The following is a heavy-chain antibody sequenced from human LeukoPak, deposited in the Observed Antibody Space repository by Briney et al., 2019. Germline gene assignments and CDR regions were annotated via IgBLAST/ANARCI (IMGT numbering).Heavy chain of an antibody. Sequence: GGSLRLSCAASGFTFSTYWMSWVRQAPGKGLEWVANINQDGSEKYYVDSVKGRFTISRDNAKNSLYLQMISLRAEDTAVYYCARDHYYAEDYWGQGTLVTVSS. V-gene: IGHV3-7*01. J-gene: IGHJ4*02. CDR1: GFTFSTYW. CDR3: ARDHYYAEDY. D-gene: IGHD3-10*01. CDR2: INQDGSEK.